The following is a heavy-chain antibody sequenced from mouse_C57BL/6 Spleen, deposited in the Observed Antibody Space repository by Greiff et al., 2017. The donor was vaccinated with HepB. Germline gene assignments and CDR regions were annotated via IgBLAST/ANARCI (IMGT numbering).Heavy chain of an antibody. CDR2: IWWDDDK. V-gene: IGHV8-8*01. CDR1: GFSLSTFGMG. Sequence: LQQSGPGILQPSQTLSLTCSFSGFSLSTFGMGVGWIRQPSGKGLEWLAHIWWDDDKYYNPALKSRLTISKDTSKNQVFLKIANVDTADTATYYCARIHYYGSSGFDYWGQGTTLTVSS. J-gene: IGHJ2*01. CDR3: ARIHYYGSSGFDY. D-gene: IGHD1-1*01.